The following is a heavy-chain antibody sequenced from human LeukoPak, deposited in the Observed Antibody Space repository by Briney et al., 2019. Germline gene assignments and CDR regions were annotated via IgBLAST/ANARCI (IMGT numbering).Heavy chain of an antibody. J-gene: IGHJ6*03. V-gene: IGHV4-34*01. D-gene: IGHD3-10*01. CDR1: GGYFSGYY. Sequence: PSETLSLTRAVYGGYFSGYYWSGIPHRPERRREGRGEINHSGSNNNNPTLKSRVTISVDTSKNQFSLKLSSVTAADTAVYYCARDTTMVRGDGDYYYMDVWGKGTTVTVSS. CDR3: ARDTTMVRGDGDYYYMDV. CDR2: INHSGSN.